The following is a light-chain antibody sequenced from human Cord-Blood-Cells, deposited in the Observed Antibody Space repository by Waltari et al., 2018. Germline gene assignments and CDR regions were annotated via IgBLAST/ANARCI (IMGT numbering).Light chain of an antibody. CDR1: SSDVGGYNY. CDR2: DVS. V-gene: IGLV2-11*01. J-gene: IGLJ2*01. CDR3: CSYAGSYTVV. Sequence: QSALTQPRSVSGSTGQSVTISCTGTSSDVGGYNYVSWYQPHPGKAPKLMIYDVSKRPSGVPDRFSGSKSGNTASLTISGLQAEDEADYYCCSYAGSYTVVFGGGTKLTVL.